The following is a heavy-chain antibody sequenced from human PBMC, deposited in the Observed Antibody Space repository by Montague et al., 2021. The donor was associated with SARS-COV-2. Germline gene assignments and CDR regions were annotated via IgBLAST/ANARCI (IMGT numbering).Heavy chain of an antibody. CDR1: GGSISSYY. CDR2: MYYSGST. J-gene: IGHJ4*02. CDR3: ARDFDH. Sequence: SETLSLTCTVSGGSISSYYWSWIWQPPGKGLEWIGYMYYSGSTNYSPSLKSRVTLSVDTSKNQFSLKLSSVTAADTAVYYCARDFDHWGQGTLVTVSS. V-gene: IGHV4-59*13.